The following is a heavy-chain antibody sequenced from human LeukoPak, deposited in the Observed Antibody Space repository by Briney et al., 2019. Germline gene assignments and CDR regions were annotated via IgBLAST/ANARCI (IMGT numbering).Heavy chain of an antibody. J-gene: IGHJ4*02. D-gene: IGHD6-25*01. CDR3: MPGSGF. CDR2: INPDGSEK. Sequence: GGSLRLSCAGSGFTFNTFWMNWVRQAPGKGLEWVANINPDGSEKYLVDSVKGRFSISRDNAKNLLYLQMSGLRAEDTAVYYCMPGSGFWGQGILVTVSS. CDR1: GFTFNTFW. V-gene: IGHV3-7*01.